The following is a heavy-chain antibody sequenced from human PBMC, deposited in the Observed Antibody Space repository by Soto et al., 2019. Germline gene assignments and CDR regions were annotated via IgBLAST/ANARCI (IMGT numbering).Heavy chain of an antibody. D-gene: IGHD2-2*01. Sequence: QVQLVQSGAEVKKPGSSVKVSCKASGGTFSRYSITWVRQAPGHGLEWIGRIIPISCIASYAQKFQGRVTITATESTSTAYMELSSLRSDDTAVYYCAREDRDRETGLVPAAIDGMDVWGQGTTVTVSS. CDR2: IIPISCIA. J-gene: IGHJ6*02. V-gene: IGHV1-69*08. CDR3: AREDRDRETGLVPAAIDGMDV. CDR1: GGTFSRYS.